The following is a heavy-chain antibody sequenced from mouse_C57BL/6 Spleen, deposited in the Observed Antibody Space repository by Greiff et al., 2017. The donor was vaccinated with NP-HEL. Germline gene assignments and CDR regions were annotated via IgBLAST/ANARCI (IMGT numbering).Heavy chain of an antibody. CDR1: GFTFSDYG. V-gene: IGHV5-17*01. J-gene: IGHJ2*01. Sequence: EVQLVESGGGLVKPGGSLKLSCAASGFTFSDYGMHWVRQAPEKGLEWVAYISSGSSTIYYAATVKGRFTISRDNAKNTLFRQMTSMRSEDTSMYYCARLAYPIGGGYWGQGTTLTVSS. CDR2: ISSGSSTI. CDR3: ARLAYPIGGGY.